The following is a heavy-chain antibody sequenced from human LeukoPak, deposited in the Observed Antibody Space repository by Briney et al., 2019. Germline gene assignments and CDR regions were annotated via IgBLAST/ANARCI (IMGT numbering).Heavy chain of an antibody. V-gene: IGHV4-4*07. Sequence: SETLSLTCTVSGGSISSYYWSWIRQPAGKGLEWIGRIYTSGSTNYNPSLKSRVTMSVDTSKNQFSLKLSSVTAADTAVYYCARDNTRYYGSGSYAFDIWGQGTMVTVSS. CDR1: GGSISSYY. J-gene: IGHJ3*02. CDR3: ARDNTRYYGSGSYAFDI. CDR2: IYTSGST. D-gene: IGHD3-10*01.